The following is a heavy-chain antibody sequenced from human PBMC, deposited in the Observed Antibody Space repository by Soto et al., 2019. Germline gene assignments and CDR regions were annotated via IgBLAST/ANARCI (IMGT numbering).Heavy chain of an antibody. Sequence: QVQLVESGGGVVQPGRSLRLSCAASGFTFSSYGMHWVRQAPGKGLEWVAVISYDGSNKYYADSVKGRFTISRDNSKNTLYLQMNSLRAEDAAVYYCAKDTAFDPWGQGTLVTVSS. J-gene: IGHJ5*02. CDR1: GFTFSSYG. V-gene: IGHV3-30*18. D-gene: IGHD2-21*02. CDR3: AKDTAFDP. CDR2: ISYDGSNK.